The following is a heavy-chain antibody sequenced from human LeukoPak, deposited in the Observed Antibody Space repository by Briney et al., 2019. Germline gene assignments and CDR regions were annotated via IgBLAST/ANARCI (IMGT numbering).Heavy chain of an antibody. Sequence: SVKVSCKASGGTFSSYAISWVRQAPGQGLEWMGGIIPIFGTANYAQKFQGRVTMTTDTSTSTAYMELRSLRSDDTAVYYCARDRGWWELLHYFDYWGQETLVTVSS. D-gene: IGHD1-26*01. J-gene: IGHJ4*02. V-gene: IGHV1-69*05. CDR3: ARDRGWWELLHYFDY. CDR2: IIPIFGTA. CDR1: GGTFSSYA.